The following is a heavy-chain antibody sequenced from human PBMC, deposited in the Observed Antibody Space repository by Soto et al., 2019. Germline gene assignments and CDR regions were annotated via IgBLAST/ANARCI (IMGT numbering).Heavy chain of an antibody. CDR3: ARGASMIVVVTLFDP. V-gene: IGHV3-21*01. CDR2: ISSSSSYI. D-gene: IGHD3-22*01. Sequence: PGGSLRLSXAASGFTFSSYSMNWVRQAPGKGLEWVSSISSSSSYIYYADSVKGRFTISRDNAKNSLYLQMNSLRAEDTAVYYCARGASMIVVVTLFDPWGQGTLVTVSS. CDR1: GFTFSSYS. J-gene: IGHJ5*02.